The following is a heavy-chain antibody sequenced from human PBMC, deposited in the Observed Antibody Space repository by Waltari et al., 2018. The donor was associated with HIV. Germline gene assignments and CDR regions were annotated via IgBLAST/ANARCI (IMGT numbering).Heavy chain of an antibody. D-gene: IGHD6-13*01. CDR2: ISGSGGST. V-gene: IGHV3-23*01. Sequence: EVQVLESGGALVQPGGSLRLSCAASGFPFRNYGMRWVRQAPGKGLEWVSTISGSGGSTYYADSVKGRFTVSRDNSKNTLYLQMNSLRAEDTAVYFCVKEHQYSHSWYSYYGMDVWGQGTTVTVSS. J-gene: IGHJ6*02. CDR1: GFPFRNYG. CDR3: VKEHQYSHSWYSYYGMDV.